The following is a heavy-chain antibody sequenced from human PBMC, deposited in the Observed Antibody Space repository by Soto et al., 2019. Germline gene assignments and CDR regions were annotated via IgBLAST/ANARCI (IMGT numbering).Heavy chain of an antibody. CDR2: TSSSGTFT. V-gene: IGHV3-11*06. D-gene: IGHD2-2*01. Sequence: PGGSMRLSCAASGFTFGDYYMSWIRQAPGKGLEWVSYTSSSGTFTNYADSVKGRFTVSRDNAKNSLYLQINTLGVEDTAVYYCAREGGCNTTTCRSPNNWFDPWGQGTLVTVSS. CDR1: GFTFGDYY. CDR3: AREGGCNTTTCRSPNNWFDP. J-gene: IGHJ5*02.